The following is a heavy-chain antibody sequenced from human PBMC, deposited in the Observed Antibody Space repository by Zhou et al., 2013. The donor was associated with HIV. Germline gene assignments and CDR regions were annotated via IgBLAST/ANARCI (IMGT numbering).Heavy chain of an antibody. CDR3: ARDRCSSTSCYVSGWFDP. CDR1: GGTFSSYA. CDR2: IIPIFGTA. J-gene: IGHJ5*02. D-gene: IGHD2-2*01. V-gene: IGHV1-69*05. Sequence: QVQLVQSGAEVKKPGSSVKVSCKASGGTFSSYAISWVRQAPGQGLEWMGGIIPIFGTANYAQKFQGRVTITTDESTSTAYMELSSLRSEDTAVYYCARDRCSSTSCYVSGWFDPWGQGTLVTVSS.